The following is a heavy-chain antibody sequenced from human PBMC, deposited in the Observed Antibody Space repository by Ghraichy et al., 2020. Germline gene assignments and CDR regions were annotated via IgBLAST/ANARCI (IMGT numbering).Heavy chain of an antibody. CDR1: GGSFSGYY. J-gene: IGHJ4*02. D-gene: IGHD3-22*01. V-gene: IGHV4-34*01. Sequence: ESLNISCAVYGGSFSGYYWSWIRQPPGKGLEWIGEINHSGSTNYNPSLKSRVTISVDTSKNQFSLKLSSVTAADTAVYYCARGSPPIWHYDSSGYYAFDYWGQGTLVTVSS. CDR3: ARGSPPIWHYDSSGYYAFDY. CDR2: INHSGST.